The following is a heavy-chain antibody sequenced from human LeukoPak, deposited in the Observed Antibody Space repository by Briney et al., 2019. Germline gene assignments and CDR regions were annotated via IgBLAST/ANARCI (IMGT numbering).Heavy chain of an antibody. D-gene: IGHD3-22*01. CDR1: GFTFSTYT. J-gene: IGHJ4*02. V-gene: IGHV3-21*01. Sequence: PGGSLRLSCAASGFTFSTYTMNWGRQAPGKGLEWVSSITSSSSYIYYADSVKGRFTISRDNAKNSLYLQMNSLRVEDTAVYYCARHVVAVGFDYWGQGTLVTVSS. CDR3: ARHVVAVGFDY. CDR2: ITSSSSYI.